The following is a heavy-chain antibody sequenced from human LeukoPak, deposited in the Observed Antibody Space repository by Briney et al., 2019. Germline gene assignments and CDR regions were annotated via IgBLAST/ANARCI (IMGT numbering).Heavy chain of an antibody. Sequence: GGSLRLSFAASGFPFNSYAMSWVRPAPGKGLEWVSAIIGSGGSTYYADSVKGRFTISRDNSKNTLYLQMNSLRAEDTAVYYCAKSYDSSGYYYAPDAFDIWGQGTMVTVSS. V-gene: IGHV3-23*01. CDR2: IIGSGGST. CDR3: AKSYDSSGYYYAPDAFDI. J-gene: IGHJ3*02. CDR1: GFPFNSYA. D-gene: IGHD3-22*01.